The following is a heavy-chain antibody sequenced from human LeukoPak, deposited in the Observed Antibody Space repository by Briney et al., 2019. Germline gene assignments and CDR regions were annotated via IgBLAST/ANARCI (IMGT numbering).Heavy chain of an antibody. CDR2: INPNSGGT. D-gene: IGHD1-26*01. V-gene: IGHV1-2*02. J-gene: IGHJ5*02. Sequence: ASVTVSCKASGYTFTGYYMHWVRQAPGQGLEWVGWINPNSGGTNYAQKFQGRVTMTRDTSISTAYMELSRLRSDDTAVYYCARKRWELHFNWFDPWGQGTLVTVSS. CDR1: GYTFTGYY. CDR3: ARKRWELHFNWFDP.